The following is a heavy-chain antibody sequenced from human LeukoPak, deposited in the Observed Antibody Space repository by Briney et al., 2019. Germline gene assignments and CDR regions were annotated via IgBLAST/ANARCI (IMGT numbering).Heavy chain of an antibody. V-gene: IGHV1-2*04. CDR3: ERDGGYCSSTSCSEYFDY. J-gene: IGHJ4*02. D-gene: IGHD2-2*01. CDR2: INPNSGGT. Sequence: ASVKVSCKASGYTFTGFYMHWVRQAPGQGLEWMGWINPNSGGTNYAQKFQGWVTMTRDTSICTAYMELSRLRSDDTAVYYCERDGGYCSSTSCSEYFDYGGQGTLVTVSS. CDR1: GYTFTGFY.